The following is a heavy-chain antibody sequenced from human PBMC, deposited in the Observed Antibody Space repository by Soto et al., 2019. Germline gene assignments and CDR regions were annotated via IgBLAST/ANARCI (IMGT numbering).Heavy chain of an antibody. CDR2: ISGSGGST. J-gene: IGHJ4*02. V-gene: IGHV3-23*01. D-gene: IGHD3-9*01. Sequence: EVQLSESGGGLVQPGGSLRLSCAASGFTFSSYAMSWVRQAPGKGLEWVSAISGSGGSTYYADSVKGRFTISRDNSKNTLYLQMNSLRAEDTAVYYCAKGDILTGYYGTYYFDYWGQGTLVTVSS. CDR3: AKGDILTGYYGTYYFDY. CDR1: GFTFSSYA.